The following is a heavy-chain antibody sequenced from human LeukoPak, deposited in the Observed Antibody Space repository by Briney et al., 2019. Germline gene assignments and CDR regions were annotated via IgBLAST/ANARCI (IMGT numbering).Heavy chain of an antibody. CDR2: IYYSGST. V-gene: IGHV4-59*01. CDR1: GGSISSYY. CDR3: ARSYCSSTSCYLAAFDI. D-gene: IGHD2-2*01. J-gene: IGHJ3*02. Sequence: SETLSLTCTVSGGSISSYYWSWIRQPPGKGLEWIGYIYYSGSTNYNPSLKSRVTISVDASKNQFSLKLSSVTAADTAVYYCARSYCSSTSCYLAAFDIWGQGTMVTVSS.